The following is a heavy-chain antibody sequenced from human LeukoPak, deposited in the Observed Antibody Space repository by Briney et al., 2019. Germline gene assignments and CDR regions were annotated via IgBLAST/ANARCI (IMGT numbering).Heavy chain of an antibody. CDR2: ISDDRSNK. CDR3: AKSYYDFWSGYYQTFDY. CDR1: GFTFSSYA. V-gene: IGHV3-30*18. Sequence: GGSLRLSCAASGFTFSSYAMHWVRQASGKGLEWVAVISDDRSNKYYADSVKGRFTISRDNSKNTLYLQMNSLRAEDTAVYYCAKSYYDFWSGYYQTFDYWGQGTLVTVSS. D-gene: IGHD3-3*01. J-gene: IGHJ4*02.